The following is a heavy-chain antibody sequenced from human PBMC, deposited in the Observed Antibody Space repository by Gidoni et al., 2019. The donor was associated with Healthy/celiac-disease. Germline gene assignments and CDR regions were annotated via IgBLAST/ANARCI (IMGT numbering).Heavy chain of an antibody. J-gene: IGHJ6*02. CDR2: SIPIFGTA. CDR1: GGTFSSYA. Sequence: QVQLVQSGAEVKKPGSSVKVSCTASGGTFSSYAISWVRQSPGQGLGWMGGSIPIFGTANYAHKFQGRVTITADESTSTAYMELSSLRSEDTAVYYCARDPWLVPAANYCYYGMDVWGQGTTVTVSS. CDR3: ARDPWLVPAANYCYYGMDV. D-gene: IGHD2-2*01. V-gene: IGHV1-69*01.